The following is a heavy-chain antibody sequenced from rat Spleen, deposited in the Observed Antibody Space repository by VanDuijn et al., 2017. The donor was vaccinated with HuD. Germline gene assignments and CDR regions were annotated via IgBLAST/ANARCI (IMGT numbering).Heavy chain of an antibody. CDR2: INSAGST. V-gene: IGHV3-3*01. CDR3: ARWANYYSGDVGFAY. J-gene: IGHJ3*01. CDR1: GYSITSSYR. Sequence: EVQLQESGPGLVKPSQSLSLTCSVTGYSITSSYRWNWIRKFPGNKLEWMGYINSAGSTNYNPSLKSRISITRDTSKNQFFLQVNSVTTEDTATYYCARWANYYSGDVGFAYWGQGTLVTVSS. D-gene: IGHD1-1*01.